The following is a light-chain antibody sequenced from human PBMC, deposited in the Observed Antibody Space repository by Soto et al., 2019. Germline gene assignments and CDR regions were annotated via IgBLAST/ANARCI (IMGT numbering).Light chain of an antibody. CDR3: QQYGSSRT. CDR1: QSITEK. Sequence: IVMTQSPDTLSVSPGERATLSCRASQSITEKVVWYQQKSGQAPRLLIYGAFTRAAGVPARFSGSGSGTEFTITISRLEPEDFAVYYCQQYGSSRTFGQGTKV. J-gene: IGKJ1*01. V-gene: IGKV3-15*01. CDR2: GAF.